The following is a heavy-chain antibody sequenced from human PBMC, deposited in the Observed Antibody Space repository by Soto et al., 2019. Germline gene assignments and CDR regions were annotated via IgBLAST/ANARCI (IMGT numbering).Heavy chain of an antibody. CDR3: ARDRALGITMVRGVIPNPWFDP. D-gene: IGHD3-10*01. CDR2: IYYSGST. V-gene: IGHV4-59*01. J-gene: IGHJ5*02. CDR1: GGSISSYY. Sequence: SETLSLTCTVSGGSISSYYWSWIRQPPGKGLEWIGYIYYSGSTNYNPSLKSRVTISVDTSKNQFPLKLSSVTAADTAVYYCARDRALGITMVRGVIPNPWFDPWGQGTLVTVSS.